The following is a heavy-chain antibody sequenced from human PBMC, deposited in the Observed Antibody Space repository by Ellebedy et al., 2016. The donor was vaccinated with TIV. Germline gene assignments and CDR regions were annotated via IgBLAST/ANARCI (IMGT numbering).Heavy chain of an antibody. J-gene: IGHJ4*02. D-gene: IGHD3-3*01. CDR3: AKALTIFGVVTPFDY. Sequence: ASVKVSXKASGYTFTSYDINWLRQATGQGLEWMGWMNPNSGNTGYAQKFQGRVTMTRNTSISTAYMELSRLRSDDTAVYYCAKALTIFGVVTPFDYWGQGTLVTVSS. CDR2: MNPNSGNT. CDR1: GYTFTSYD. V-gene: IGHV1-8*01.